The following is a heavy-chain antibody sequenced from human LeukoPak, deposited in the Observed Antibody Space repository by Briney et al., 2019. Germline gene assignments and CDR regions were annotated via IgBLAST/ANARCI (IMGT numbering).Heavy chain of an antibody. V-gene: IGHV3-21*06. CDR3: ARRSPNYYFDY. Sequence: GGSLRLSCAASGFTFSIYSMKWVRQAPGKGLEWVSSISSGSSYIYYADSVKGRFTISRDNAKNSLYLQMNSLKAEDTAVYYCARRSPNYYFDYWGQGTSVTVSS. CDR2: ISSGSSYI. J-gene: IGHJ4*02. CDR1: GFTFSIYS.